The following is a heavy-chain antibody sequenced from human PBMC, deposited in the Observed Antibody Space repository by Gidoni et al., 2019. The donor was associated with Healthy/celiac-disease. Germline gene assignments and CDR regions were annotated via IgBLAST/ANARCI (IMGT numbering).Heavy chain of an antibody. CDR2: ISYDGSNK. D-gene: IGHD6-19*01. CDR3: ARDEGWYFDY. Sequence: QVQLVESGGGVVRPGRSLRLSCAASGFTFSSYAMHWFRQAPGKGLEWVAVISYDGSNKYYADSVKGRFTISRDNSKNTLYLQMNSLRAEDTAVYYCARDEGWYFDYWGQGTLVTVSS. CDR1: GFTFSSYA. J-gene: IGHJ4*02. V-gene: IGHV3-30*01.